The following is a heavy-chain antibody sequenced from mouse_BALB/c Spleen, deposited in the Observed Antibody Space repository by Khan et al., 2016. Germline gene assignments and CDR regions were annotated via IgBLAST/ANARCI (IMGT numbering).Heavy chain of an antibody. Sequence: EVQLQESGPGLVKPSQSLSLTCTVTSYSITSDYAWNWIRQFPGNKLEWMGYISYSGSTSYNPSLQSRISITRDTSKNQFFLQLNSVTTEDTATYYCAINWDEEDYWGQGTLVTVSA. CDR1: SYSITSDYA. V-gene: IGHV3-2*02. CDR3: AINWDEEDY. D-gene: IGHD4-1*02. CDR2: ISYSGST. J-gene: IGHJ3*01.